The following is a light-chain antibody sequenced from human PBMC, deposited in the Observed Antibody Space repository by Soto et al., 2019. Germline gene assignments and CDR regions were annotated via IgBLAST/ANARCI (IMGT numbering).Light chain of an antibody. CDR2: DAS. J-gene: IGKJ1*01. Sequence: TLSASVGDRVTITCRASQSISSWLAWYQQKPGKAPKLLIYDASSLESGVPSRFSGSGSGTEFTLTISSLQPDDFATYYCQQYNSYRTFGQGTKVDIK. CDR3: QQYNSYRT. CDR1: QSISSW. V-gene: IGKV1-5*01.